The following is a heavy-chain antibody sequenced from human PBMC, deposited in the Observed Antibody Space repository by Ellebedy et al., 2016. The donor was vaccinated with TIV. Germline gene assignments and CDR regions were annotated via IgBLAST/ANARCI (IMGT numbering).Heavy chain of an antibody. D-gene: IGHD1-26*01. J-gene: IGHJ4*02. CDR2: ISSSSSTI. CDR1: GFTFSSYS. Sequence: GGSLRLSCAASGFTFSSYSMNWVRQAPGKGLEWVSYISSSSSTIYYADSVKGRFTISRDNAKNSLYLQMNSLRDEDTAVYYCAREGSGSYYRSARYYFDYWGQGTLVTVSS. V-gene: IGHV3-48*02. CDR3: AREGSGSYYRSARYYFDY.